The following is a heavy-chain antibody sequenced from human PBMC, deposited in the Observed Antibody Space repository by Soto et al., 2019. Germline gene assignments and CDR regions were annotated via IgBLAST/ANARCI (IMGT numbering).Heavy chain of an antibody. V-gene: IGHV4-34*01. CDR1: GGSFSGYY. Sequence: QVQLQQWGAGLLKPSETLSLTCAVYGGSFSGYYWSWIRQPPGKGLEWIGEINHSGSTNYNPSLKSRVTISVDTSKNQFSLKLSSVTAADTAVYYRARGLYYYGSGSSHLDYWGQGTLVTVSS. J-gene: IGHJ4*02. D-gene: IGHD3-10*01. CDR2: INHSGST. CDR3: ARGLYYYGSGSSHLDY.